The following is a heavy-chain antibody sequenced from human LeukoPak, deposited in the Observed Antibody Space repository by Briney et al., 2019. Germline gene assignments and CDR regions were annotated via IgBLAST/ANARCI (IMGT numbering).Heavy chain of an antibody. Sequence: GASVKVSCTASGGTFSSYAISWVRQAPGQGLEWMGGIIPIFGTASYAQKFQGRVTITADESTSTAYMELSSLRSEDTAVYYCARGLVFGVVIQAFDIWGQGTMVTVSS. D-gene: IGHD3-3*01. V-gene: IGHV1-69*13. J-gene: IGHJ3*02. CDR3: ARGLVFGVVIQAFDI. CDR1: GGTFSSYA. CDR2: IIPIFGTA.